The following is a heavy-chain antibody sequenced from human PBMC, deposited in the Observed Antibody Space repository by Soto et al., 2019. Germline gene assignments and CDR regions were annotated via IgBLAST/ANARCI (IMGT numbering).Heavy chain of an antibody. V-gene: IGHV1-69*13. CDR2: IIPIFGTA. Sequence: SVKVSCKASGGTFSSYAISWVRQAPGQGLEWMGGIIPIFGTANYAQKFQGRVTITADESTSTAYMELSSLRSEDTAVYYCASGLTVVQKDYYYGMDVWGQGTTVTSP. CDR3: ASGLTVVQKDYYYGMDV. D-gene: IGHD4-17*01. CDR1: GGTFSSYA. J-gene: IGHJ6*02.